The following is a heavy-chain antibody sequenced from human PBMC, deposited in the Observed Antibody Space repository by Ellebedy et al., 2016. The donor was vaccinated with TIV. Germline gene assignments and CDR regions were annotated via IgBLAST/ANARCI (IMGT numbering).Heavy chain of an antibody. D-gene: IGHD4-17*01. CDR2: IKSKTDGGTT. CDR1: GFTFSNAW. CDR3: TTVGTYGAGGY. Sequence: GESLKISCAASGFTFSNAWMNWVRQAPGKGLEWVGRIKSKTDGGTTDYAAPVKGRFTISRDDSKNTLYLQMNSLKTEDTAVYSCTTVGTYGAGGYWGQGTLVTVSS. V-gene: IGHV3-15*07. J-gene: IGHJ4*02.